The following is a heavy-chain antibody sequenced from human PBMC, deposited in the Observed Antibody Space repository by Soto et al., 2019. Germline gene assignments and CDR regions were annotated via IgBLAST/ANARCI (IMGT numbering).Heavy chain of an antibody. Sequence: GGSLRLSCXASGFTVSSNYMSWVRQAPGKGLEWVSVIYSGGSTYYADSVKGRFTISRDNSKNTLYLQMNSLRAEDTAVYYCAGWASYYDILTGLPMYNAFDIWGQGTMVTVSS. CDR3: AGWASYYDILTGLPMYNAFDI. CDR1: GFTVSSNY. CDR2: IYSGGST. J-gene: IGHJ3*02. D-gene: IGHD3-9*01. V-gene: IGHV3-66*01.